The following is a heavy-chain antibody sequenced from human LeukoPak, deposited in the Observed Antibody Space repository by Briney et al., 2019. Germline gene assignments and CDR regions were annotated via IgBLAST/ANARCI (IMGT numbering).Heavy chain of an antibody. V-gene: IGHV4-59*01. Sequence: SETLSLTCSVSGDSISSYSWSWIRQPPGKGLEWIGYIHYSESTTYNPSLKNRVTISADPSKHQLSLSLSSVTAADTAVYYCARGQGSGGSWAFDYWGQGTLVTVSS. CDR1: GDSISSYS. D-gene: IGHD1-26*01. CDR2: IHYSEST. CDR3: ARGQGSGGSWAFDY. J-gene: IGHJ4*02.